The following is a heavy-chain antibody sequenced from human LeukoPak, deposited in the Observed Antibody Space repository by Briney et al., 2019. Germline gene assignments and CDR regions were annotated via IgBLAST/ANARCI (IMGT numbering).Heavy chain of an antibody. D-gene: IGHD6-13*01. CDR3: ARIAAAGTDFDY. CDR2: IYSGGST. Sequence: GGSLRLSCAASGFTVSSNYMSWVRQAPGKGLEWVSVIYSGGSTYYADSVKGRFTISRDNSKNTLYLQMNSLRAEDTAVYYCARIAAAGTDFDYWGLGTLVTVSS. CDR1: GFTVSSNY. V-gene: IGHV3-66*02. J-gene: IGHJ4*02.